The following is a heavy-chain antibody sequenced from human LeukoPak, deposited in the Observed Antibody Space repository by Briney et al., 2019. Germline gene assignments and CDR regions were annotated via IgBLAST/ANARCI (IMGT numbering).Heavy chain of an antibody. CDR3: ARDLGLKNYYDSSGYYPAANYYYGMDV. CDR1: GFTFSNYS. Sequence: PGGSLRLSCAASGFTFSNYSMNWVRQAPGKGLEWVSSISSSSSYIYYADSVKGRFTISRDNAKNSLYLQMNSLRAEDTAVYYCARDLGLKNYYDSSGYYPAANYYYGMDVWGQGTTVTVSS. CDR2: ISSSSSYI. D-gene: IGHD3-22*01. V-gene: IGHV3-21*01. J-gene: IGHJ6*02.